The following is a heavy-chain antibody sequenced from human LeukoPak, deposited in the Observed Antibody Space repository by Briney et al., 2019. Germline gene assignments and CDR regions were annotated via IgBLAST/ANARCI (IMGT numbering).Heavy chain of an antibody. CDR3: ASGQYYDLWSGYYVD. CDR2: INHSGST. J-gene: IGHJ4*02. V-gene: IGHV4-34*01. D-gene: IGHD3-3*01. Sequence: SETLSLTCAVYGGSFSGHYWSWIRQPPGRGLEWIGEINHSGSTNYNPSLESRVTISVDTSKNHFSLKLSSVTAADTAVYYCASGQYYDLWSGYYVDWGQGTLVTVSA. CDR1: GGSFSGHY.